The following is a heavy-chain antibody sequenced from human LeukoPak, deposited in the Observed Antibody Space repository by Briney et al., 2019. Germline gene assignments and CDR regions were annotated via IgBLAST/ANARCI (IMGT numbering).Heavy chain of an antibody. D-gene: IGHD1-26*01. Sequence: PGRSLRLSCAASGFTFDDYAMHWVRQAPGKGLEWVSGISWNSGSIGYADSVKGRFTISRDNAKNSLYLQMNSLRAEDTALYYCAKDGAPYSGSYFYYWGQGTLVTVSS. CDR1: GFTFDDYA. J-gene: IGHJ4*02. CDR3: AKDGAPYSGSYFYY. CDR2: ISWNSGSI. V-gene: IGHV3-9*01.